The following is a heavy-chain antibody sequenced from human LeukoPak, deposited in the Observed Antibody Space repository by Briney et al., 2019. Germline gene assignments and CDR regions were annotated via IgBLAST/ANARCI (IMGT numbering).Heavy chain of an antibody. Sequence: PSETLSLTCTVSGDSINSYFWTWIRQPPGKGLEWLGYIYSRGTTAYNPSLESRLTMSTDTPKNQFSLTLRSVTTADTAVYFCARVTRTHDAFDVWGQPIMVTVSS. CDR1: GDSINSYF. CDR3: ARVTRTHDAFDV. J-gene: IGHJ3*01. CDR2: IYSRGTT. D-gene: IGHD2-21*02. V-gene: IGHV4-59*01.